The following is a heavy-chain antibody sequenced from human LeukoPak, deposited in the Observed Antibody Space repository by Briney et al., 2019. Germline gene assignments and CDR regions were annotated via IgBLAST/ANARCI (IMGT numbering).Heavy chain of an antibody. CDR2: ISWNSGSI. D-gene: IGHD2-15*01. CDR3: AREYCSGGSCYIAAFDI. Sequence: GGSLRLSCAASGFTFDDYAMHWVRQAPGKGLEWVSGISWNSGSIGYADSVKGRFTISRDNAKNSLYLQMNSLRAEDTAVYYCAREYCSGGSCYIAAFDIWGQGTMVTVSS. CDR1: GFTFDDYA. V-gene: IGHV3-9*01. J-gene: IGHJ3*02.